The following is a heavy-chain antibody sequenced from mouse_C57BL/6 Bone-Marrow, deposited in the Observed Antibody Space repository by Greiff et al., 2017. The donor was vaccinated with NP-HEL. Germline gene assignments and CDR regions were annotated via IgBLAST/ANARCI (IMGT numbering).Heavy chain of an antibody. CDR1: GFTFSSYA. J-gene: IGHJ2*01. CDR2: ISDGGSYT. CDR3: ASEGAGRGYYFDY. Sequence: EVQLVEPGGGLVKPGGSLKLSCAASGFTFSSYAMSWVRQTPEKRLEWVATISDGGSYTYYPDNVKGRFTIPRDNAKNNPYLQMSHLKSEDTAMYYWASEGAGRGYYFDYWGRGTTLTVSS. V-gene: IGHV5-4*01.